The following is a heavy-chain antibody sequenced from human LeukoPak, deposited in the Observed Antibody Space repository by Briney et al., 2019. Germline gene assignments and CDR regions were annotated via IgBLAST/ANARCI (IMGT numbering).Heavy chain of an antibody. CDR3: ARDYYDSSGYYYARSWFDY. J-gene: IGHJ4*02. CDR2: IYTSGST. CDR1: GGSISSYY. V-gene: IGHV4-4*07. Sequence: SETLSLTCTVSGGSISSYYWSWIRQPAGKGLEWIGRIYTSGSTNYNPSLKSRVTMSVDTSKNQFSLKLSSVTAADTAVYYCARDYYDSSGYYYARSWFDYWGQGTLVTVSS. D-gene: IGHD3-22*01.